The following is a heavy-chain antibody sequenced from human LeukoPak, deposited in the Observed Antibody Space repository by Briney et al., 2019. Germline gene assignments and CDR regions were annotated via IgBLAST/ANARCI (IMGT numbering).Heavy chain of an antibody. D-gene: IGHD3-9*01. Sequence: SVTVSCTVSGYTLTELSMHWVRQPPGKGLEWLGRFDPEDGETIYAQKFQGRVTMTEDTSTDTAYMELSSLRSEDTAVYYCATEFPQYFDSAPNYWGQGTLVTVSS. J-gene: IGHJ4*02. CDR3: ATEFPQYFDSAPNY. V-gene: IGHV1-24*01. CDR2: FDPEDGET. CDR1: GYTLTELS.